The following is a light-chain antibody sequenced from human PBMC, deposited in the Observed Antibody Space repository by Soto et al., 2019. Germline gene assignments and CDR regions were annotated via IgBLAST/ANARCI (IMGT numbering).Light chain of an antibody. CDR3: ATWDDSLNGQV. CDR1: SSNIANNI. V-gene: IGLV1-44*01. J-gene: IGLJ2*01. Sequence: QSVLTQPPSASGTPGQRVTISCSGSSSNIANNIVNWYQQVPGTAPKLLIYSNSQRPSGVPDRFSGSKSGTSASLAISGLQSEDEADYCCATWDDSLNGQVFGGGTQLTVL. CDR2: SNS.